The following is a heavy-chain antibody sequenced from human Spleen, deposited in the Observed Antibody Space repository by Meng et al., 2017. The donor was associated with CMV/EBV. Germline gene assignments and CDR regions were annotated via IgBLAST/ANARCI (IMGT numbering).Heavy chain of an antibody. V-gene: IGHV3-15*01. Sequence: AGLGFHDAWMSWVRQAPGKGLEWVGRIRSRAHGGTANYAAPVKGRFTILRDDSKNTLHLQMNGLKTEDTALYYCTTLPSGVTPDGVYWGQGTLVTVSS. CDR3: TTLPSGVTPDGVY. J-gene: IGHJ4*02. D-gene: IGHD2-21*02. CDR2: IRSRAHGGTA. CDR1: GLGFHDAW.